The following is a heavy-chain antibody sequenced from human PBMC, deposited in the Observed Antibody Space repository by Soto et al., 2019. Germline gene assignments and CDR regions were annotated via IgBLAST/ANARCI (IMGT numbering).Heavy chain of an antibody. CDR2: ISTSGATR. CDR3: ARFFGSGFDY. Sequence: EVQLVESGGGLVQPGGSLRLSCVASGFTLSTDSINWFRQAPGKGPEWVAHISTSGATRYYADSVKGRFTISRDNAKTSLYLQMDSLRNEDTAVYYCARFFGSGFDYWGQGTLVTVSS. V-gene: IGHV3-48*02. J-gene: IGHJ4*02. CDR1: GFTLSTDS. D-gene: IGHD6-19*01.